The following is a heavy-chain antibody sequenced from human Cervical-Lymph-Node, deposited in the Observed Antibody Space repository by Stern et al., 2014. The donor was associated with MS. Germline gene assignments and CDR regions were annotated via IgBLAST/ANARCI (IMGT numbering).Heavy chain of an antibody. J-gene: IGHJ4*02. V-gene: IGHV3-7*01. Sequence: VQLMQSGGGLVQPGGSLRLSCAASRFTFSSFWMTWVRQAPGKGLEWVANINEGGSEKNYLDSVKGRFTISRDNAKNSLYLQMSSLRAEDTAIYYCASGGHVDYCGQGTLVTVSS. D-gene: IGHD5-12*01. CDR2: INEGGSEK. CDR1: RFTFSSFW. CDR3: ASGGHVDY.